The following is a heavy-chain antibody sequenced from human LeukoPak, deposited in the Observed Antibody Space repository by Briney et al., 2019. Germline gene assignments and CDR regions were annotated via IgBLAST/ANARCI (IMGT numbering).Heavy chain of an antibody. CDR3: ASRVW. CDR2: IYSGGAT. J-gene: IGHJ4*02. CDR1: TFTVSGDY. Sequence: GGSLRLSCAASTFTVSGDYMSWVRQAPGKGLEWVSLIYSGGATYYADSVKGRFTISRDNSKKILFLQMNSLTAEDTAVHYCASRVWWGQGTLVTVSS. V-gene: IGHV3-53*01.